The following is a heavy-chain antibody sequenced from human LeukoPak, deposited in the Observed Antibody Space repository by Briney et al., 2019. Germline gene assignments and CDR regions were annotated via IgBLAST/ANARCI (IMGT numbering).Heavy chain of an antibody. J-gene: IGHJ4*02. Sequence: ASVKVSCKASGYTFTSYAMHWVRQAPGQRLEWMGWINAGNGNTKYSQKFQGRVTITRDTSASTAHMELSSLRSEDTAVYYCARGEAAAGTSSFDYWGQGTLVTVSS. CDR2: INAGNGNT. CDR3: ARGEAAAGTSSFDY. V-gene: IGHV1-3*01. CDR1: GYTFTSYA. D-gene: IGHD6-13*01.